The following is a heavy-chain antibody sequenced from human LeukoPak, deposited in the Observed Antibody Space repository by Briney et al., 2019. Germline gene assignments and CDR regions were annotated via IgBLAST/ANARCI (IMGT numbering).Heavy chain of an antibody. CDR2: ISSSSSYI. Sequence: GGSLRLSCAASGFTFSSYSMNWVRQAPGKGLEWVSSISSSSSYIYYADSVKGRFTISRDNAKNSQYLQMNSLGAEDTAVYYCARANSGSYLFDYWGQGTLVTVSS. J-gene: IGHJ4*02. V-gene: IGHV3-21*01. CDR1: GFTFSSYS. CDR3: ARANSGSYLFDY. D-gene: IGHD1-26*01.